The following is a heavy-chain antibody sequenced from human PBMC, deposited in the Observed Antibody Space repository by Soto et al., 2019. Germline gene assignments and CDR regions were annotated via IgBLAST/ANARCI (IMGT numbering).Heavy chain of an antibody. CDR1: GFSFSSYW. Sequence: EVQLEESGGGLVQPGGSLRRSCAASGFSFSSYWMSWVRQAPGKGPEWLAIVSSDGGDKTYAETVKGLCTISRDHAEKSLFLQMTSLRAVDTAVYHCARDDRYSGTFDYWGQGALVTVPS. CDR2: VSSDGGDK. J-gene: IGHJ4*02. D-gene: IGHD3-16*02. CDR3: ARDDRYSGTFDY. V-gene: IGHV3-7*01.